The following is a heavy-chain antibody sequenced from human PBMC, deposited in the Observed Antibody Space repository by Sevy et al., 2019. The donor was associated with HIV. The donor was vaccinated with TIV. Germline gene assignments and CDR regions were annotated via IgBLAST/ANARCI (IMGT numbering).Heavy chain of an antibody. J-gene: IGHJ4*02. Sequence: GGSLRLSCAASGFTFSNAWMSWVRQAPGKGLEWVANIKRDGSDKYYLDSLKGRFTISRDNTQNLVYLQMNSLRAEDTAVYYCASDSGQPFHYWGQGALVTVSS. CDR3: ASDSGQPFHY. V-gene: IGHV3-7*03. CDR1: GFTFSNAW. CDR2: IKRDGSDK.